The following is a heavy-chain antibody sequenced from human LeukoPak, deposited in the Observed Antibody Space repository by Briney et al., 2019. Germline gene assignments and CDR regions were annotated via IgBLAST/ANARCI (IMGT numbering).Heavy chain of an antibody. J-gene: IGHJ4*02. CDR1: GGSFSGYY. CDR3: ARGGVTIFGVVTLFDY. D-gene: IGHD3-3*01. Sequence: KPSETLSLTRAVYGGSFSGYYWSWIRQPPGKGLEWIGEINHSGSTNYNPSLKSRVTISVDTSKNQFSLKLSSVTAADTAVYYCARGGVTIFGVVTLFDYWGQGTLVTVSS. CDR2: INHSGST. V-gene: IGHV4-34*01.